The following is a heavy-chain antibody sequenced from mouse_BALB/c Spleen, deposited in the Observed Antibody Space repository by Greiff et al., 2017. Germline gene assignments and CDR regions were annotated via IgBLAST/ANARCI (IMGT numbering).Heavy chain of an antibody. J-gene: IGHJ4*01. D-gene: IGHD2-14*01. CDR3: ARVEVRQGYCYAMDY. Sequence: VQLKESGPGLVAPSQSLSITCTVSGFSLTSYGVHWVRQPPGKGLEWLGVIWAGGSTNYNSALMSRLSISEDNSKSQVFLKMNSLQTDDTAMYYCARVEVRQGYCYAMDYWGQGTSVTVSS. CDR1: GFSLTSYG. CDR2: IWAGGST. V-gene: IGHV2-9*02.